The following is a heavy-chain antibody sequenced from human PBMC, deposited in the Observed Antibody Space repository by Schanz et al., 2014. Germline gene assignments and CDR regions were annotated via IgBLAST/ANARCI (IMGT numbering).Heavy chain of an antibody. V-gene: IGHV3-23*04. Sequence: VQLVESGGGVVQPGRSLRLSCAASGFTFRSYGMHWVRQAPGKGLEWVSAISGSGGSTVYADSVKGRFSISRENSKSILYLQMNSLRAEDTAVYYCAKAGSGWSTAGYYYWGQGTLVAVSS. CDR2: ISGSGGST. CDR3: AKAGSGWSTAGYYY. J-gene: IGHJ4*02. D-gene: IGHD6-19*01. CDR1: GFTFRSYG.